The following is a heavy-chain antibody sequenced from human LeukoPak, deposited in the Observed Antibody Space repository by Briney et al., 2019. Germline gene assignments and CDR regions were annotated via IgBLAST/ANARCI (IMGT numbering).Heavy chain of an antibody. CDR2: IYYSGST. J-gene: IGHJ6*03. CDR1: GGSISSSSYY. V-gene: IGHV4-39*01. CDR3: ARQATRYYYYYMDV. Sequence: SETLSLTCTVSGGSISSSSYYWGWIRQPPGKGLEWIGSIYYSGSTYYNPSLKSQVTISVDTSKNQFSLKLSSVTAADTAVYYCARQATRYYYYYMDVWGKGTTVTVSS.